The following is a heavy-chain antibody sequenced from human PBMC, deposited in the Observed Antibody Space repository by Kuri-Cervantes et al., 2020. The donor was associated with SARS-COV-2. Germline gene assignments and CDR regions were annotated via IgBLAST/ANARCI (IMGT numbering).Heavy chain of an antibody. J-gene: IGHJ5*02. CDR1: GFTSISYA. D-gene: IGHD3-22*01. Sequence: SGFTSISYAMTWVRQAPGKALEWVSGISGSGAITYHADSVEGRFTTSRDKSKNTLFLQMNSLRAEDTAVYYCATAYYDYADNVPYHWGQGTLVTVSS. CDR3: ATAYYDYADNVPYH. V-gene: IGHV3-23*01. CDR2: ISGSGAIT.